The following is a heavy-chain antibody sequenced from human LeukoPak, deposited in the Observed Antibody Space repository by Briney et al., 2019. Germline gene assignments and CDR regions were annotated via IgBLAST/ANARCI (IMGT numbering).Heavy chain of an antibody. CDR3: ARQWDT. Sequence: PSETLSLTCIVSGDSVSTTIYYWGWIRQPPGQGLEWVGCIYYTGNTYYNPSLKSRVTMSVDTSKNQFSLELNSVTAADTAVYYCARQWDTWGQGTLVTVSS. CDR1: GDSVSTTIYY. J-gene: IGHJ5*02. V-gene: IGHV4-39*01. CDR2: IYYTGNT.